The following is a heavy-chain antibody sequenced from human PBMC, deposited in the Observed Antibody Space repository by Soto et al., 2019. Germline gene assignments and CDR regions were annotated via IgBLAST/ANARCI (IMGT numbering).Heavy chain of an antibody. J-gene: IGHJ6*02. V-gene: IGHV3-33*01. Sequence: QVQLVESGGGVVQPGRSLRLSCAASGFTFSSYGMHWVGQAPGKGLEWVALVWYDGGNKYSADSVKGRFTISRDNSKNTLYLQMNSLRDEDTAVYYCVRAAGYSGNDYVYYYGIDVWGQGTTVTVSS. D-gene: IGHD5-12*01. CDR2: VWYDGGNK. CDR1: GFTFSSYG. CDR3: VRAAGYSGNDYVYYYGIDV.